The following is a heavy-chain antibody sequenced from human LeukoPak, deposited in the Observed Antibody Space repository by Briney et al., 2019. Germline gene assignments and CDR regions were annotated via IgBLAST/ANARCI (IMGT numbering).Heavy chain of an antibody. D-gene: IGHD3-3*01. CDR2: INPSGGST. Sequence: ASVKVSCKASGYTFTSYGISWVRQAPGQGLEWMGIINPSGGSTSYAQKFQGRVTMTRDTSTSTVYMELSSLRSEDTAVYYCARVTDGVGWFDPWGQGTLVTVSS. CDR3: ARVTDGVGWFDP. CDR1: GYTFTSYG. J-gene: IGHJ5*02. V-gene: IGHV1-46*01.